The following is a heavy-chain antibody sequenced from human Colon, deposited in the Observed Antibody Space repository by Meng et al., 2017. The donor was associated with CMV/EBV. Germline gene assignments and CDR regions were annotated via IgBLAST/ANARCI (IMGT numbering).Heavy chain of an antibody. Sequence: GGSLRLSCATSGFSFSDYYMSWIRQAPGKGLEWLSYISNSGYTVYYADSVKGRFTISRDNAKGTLYLEMNHLRADDTAVYYCARTNYFDTTGYYSDDNWGQGTLVTVSS. J-gene: IGHJ4*02. CDR3: ARTNYFDTTGYYSDDN. V-gene: IGHV3-11*01. CDR1: GFSFSDYY. D-gene: IGHD3-9*01. CDR2: ISNSGYTV.